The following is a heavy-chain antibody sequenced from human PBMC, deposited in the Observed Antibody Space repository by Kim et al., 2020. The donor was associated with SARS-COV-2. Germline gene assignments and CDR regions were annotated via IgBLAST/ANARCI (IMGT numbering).Heavy chain of an antibody. Sequence: SVKVSCKASGGTFSSYAISWVRQAPGQGLEWMGGIIPIFGTANYAQKFQGRVTITADESTSTAYMELSSLRSEDTAVYYCARAPPYDYYDSTGAFDIWGQGTMVTVSS. V-gene: IGHV1-69*13. D-gene: IGHD3-22*01. CDR3: ARAPPYDYYDSTGAFDI. J-gene: IGHJ3*02. CDR2: IIPIFGTA. CDR1: GGTFSSYA.